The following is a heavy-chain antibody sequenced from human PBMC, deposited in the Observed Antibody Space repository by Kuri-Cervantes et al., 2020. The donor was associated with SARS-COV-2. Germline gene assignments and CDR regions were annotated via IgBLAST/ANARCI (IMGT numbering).Heavy chain of an antibody. Sequence: GGSLRLSCAASGFTFSSYAMHWVRQAPGKGLEWVGRIKSKTDGGTTGYAAPVKGRFTISRDDSKNTLYLQMNSLKTEDTAVYYCTTDPFLVPAAHPFDYWGQGTLVTVSS. D-gene: IGHD2-2*01. CDR1: GFTFSSYA. CDR3: TTDPFLVPAAHPFDY. V-gene: IGHV3-15*07. J-gene: IGHJ4*02. CDR2: IKSKTDGGTT.